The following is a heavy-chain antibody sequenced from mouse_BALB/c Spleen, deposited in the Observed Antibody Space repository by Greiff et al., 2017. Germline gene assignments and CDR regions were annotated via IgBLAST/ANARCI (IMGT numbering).Heavy chain of an antibody. V-gene: IGHV5-6-5*01. D-gene: IGHD2-1*01. CDR1: GFTFSSYA. CDR3: ARAPYGNYWYFDV. J-gene: IGHJ1*01. CDR2: ISSGGST. Sequence: DVMLVESGGGLVKPGGSLKLSCAASGFTFSSYAMSWVRQTPEKRLEWVASISSGGSTYYPDSVKGRFTISRDNARNILYLQMSSLRSEDTAMYYCARAPYGNYWYFDVWGAGTTVTVSS.